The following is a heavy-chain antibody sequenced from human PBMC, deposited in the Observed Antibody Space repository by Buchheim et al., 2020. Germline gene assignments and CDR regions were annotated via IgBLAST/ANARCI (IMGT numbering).Heavy chain of an antibody. CDR3: AKSSTIVVVPAAMRFDP. CDR2: ISGSGGST. CDR1: GFTFSSYA. V-gene: IGHV3-23*01. Sequence: EVQLLESGGGLVQPGGSLRLSCAASGFTFSSYAMSWVRQAPGKGLEWVSAISGSGGSTYYADSVKGRFTISRDNSKNTLYLQMNSLRAEYTAVYYCAKSSTIVVVPAAMRFDPWGQGTL. D-gene: IGHD2-2*01. J-gene: IGHJ5*02.